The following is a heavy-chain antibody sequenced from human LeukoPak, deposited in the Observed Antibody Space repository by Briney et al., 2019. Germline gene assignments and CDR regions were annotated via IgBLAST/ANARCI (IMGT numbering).Heavy chain of an antibody. D-gene: IGHD5-12*01. CDR3: ARSYGWLPGGM. CDR1: GFTFSDYY. Sequence: GGSLSLSCAASGFTFSDYYMSWLRQAPGKGLEWVSYISSTSSYTNYADSVKGRFTISRDNAKNSLHLPMNSLRAEDTAVYYCARSYGWLPGGMWGQGALVTVSS. CDR2: ISSTSSYT. V-gene: IGHV3-11*03. J-gene: IGHJ4*02.